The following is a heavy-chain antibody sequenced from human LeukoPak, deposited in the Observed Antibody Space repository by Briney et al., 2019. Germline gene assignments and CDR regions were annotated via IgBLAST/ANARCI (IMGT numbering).Heavy chain of an antibody. CDR3: ARDAPQVPAAGVLAS. Sequence: GGSLRLSCTASGLKFDDYDMSWVRQAPGKGLEGVSVMYSGGDTYYADSVKGRFTFSRDISKNALYLQMNGLRTEDTAMYYCARDAPQVPAAGVLASWGQGTLVTVSS. CDR1: GLKFDDYD. CDR2: MYSGGDT. J-gene: IGHJ5*02. V-gene: IGHV3-53*01. D-gene: IGHD6-13*01.